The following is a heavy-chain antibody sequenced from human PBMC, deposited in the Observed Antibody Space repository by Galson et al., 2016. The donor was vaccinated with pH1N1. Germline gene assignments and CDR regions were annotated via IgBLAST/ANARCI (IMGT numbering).Heavy chain of an antibody. CDR2: ISGISGST. CDR1: GFTFNDSA. J-gene: IGHJ6*02. Sequence: SLRLSCAASGFTFNDSAMNWVRQAPGKGLVWVSAISGISGSTSYADSVKGRFTISSDNAKNTLYLQMNILRAEDTAVYYCAKDIRYCSSTSCQYYYNYGMDVWGQGTTVTVAS. D-gene: IGHD2-2*01. V-gene: IGHV3-23*01. CDR3: AKDIRYCSSTSCQYYYNYGMDV.